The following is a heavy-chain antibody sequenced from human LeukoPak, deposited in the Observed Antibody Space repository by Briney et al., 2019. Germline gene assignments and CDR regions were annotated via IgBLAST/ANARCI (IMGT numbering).Heavy chain of an antibody. CDR1: GGSISSGGYY. D-gene: IGHD5-18*01. CDR2: IYHSGST. V-gene: IGHV4-30-2*01. CDR3: ARDGVDTAMASDY. Sequence: SETLSLTCTVSGGSISSGGYYWSWIRQPPGKGLEWIGYIYHSGSTYYNPSLKSRVTISVDTSKNQFSLKLSSVTAADTAVYYCARDGVDTAMASDYWGQGTLVTVSS. J-gene: IGHJ4*02.